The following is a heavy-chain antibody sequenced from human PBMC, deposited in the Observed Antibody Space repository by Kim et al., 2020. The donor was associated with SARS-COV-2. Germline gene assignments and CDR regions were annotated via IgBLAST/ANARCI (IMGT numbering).Heavy chain of an antibody. D-gene: IGHD5-12*01. V-gene: IGHV3-21*01. CDR2: ISSSTINI. CDR1: GFTFSSYR. Sequence: GGSLRLSCAASGFTFSSYRMNWVRQAPGKGLEWVSSISSSTINIYYADSVKGRFAVSRDNAKNSLYLQMNSLRAEDTAMYYCAKVRSITTSHDAFDIWGQGTMVTVSS. CDR3: AKVRSITTSHDAFDI. J-gene: IGHJ3*02.